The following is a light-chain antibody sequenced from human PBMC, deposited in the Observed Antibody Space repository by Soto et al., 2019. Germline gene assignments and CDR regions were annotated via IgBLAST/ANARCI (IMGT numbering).Light chain of an antibody. CDR1: QSVSGN. J-gene: IGKJ5*01. V-gene: IGKV3-15*01. CDR3: QKYNYRPPA. CDR2: GAS. Sequence: EIVMTQSPATLSVSPGERAALSCRASQSVSGNLAWYQQTPGQAPRLLIYGASTRATGIPARFSGSGFGTEFTLTISSLKSEDFAVYYCQKYNYRPPAFGQGTRLE.